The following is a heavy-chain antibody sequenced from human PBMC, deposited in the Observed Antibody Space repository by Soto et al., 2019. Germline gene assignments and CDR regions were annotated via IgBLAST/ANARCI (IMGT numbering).Heavy chain of an antibody. CDR3: AREDSIIIPAVSDF. J-gene: IGHJ4*02. CDR1: GFTFSSYA. CDR2: ISGSGDST. D-gene: IGHD2-2*01. Sequence: PGGSLRLSCAASGFTFSSYAMSWVRQAPGKGLEWVSAISGSGDSTYYADSVKGRFTISRDTSKNTLYLQMDSLRAEDTALYYCAREDSIIIPAVSDFWGQGTLVTVSS. V-gene: IGHV3-23*01.